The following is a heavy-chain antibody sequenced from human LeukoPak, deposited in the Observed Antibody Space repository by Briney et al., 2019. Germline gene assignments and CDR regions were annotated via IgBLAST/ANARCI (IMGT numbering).Heavy chain of an antibody. D-gene: IGHD1-7*01. Sequence: ASVKVSCKASGYTFSRYGITWVRQAPGQGLEWVGWITAYDGNTNFAQNFQARVTMTTDTSTNTAYMELRSLRSDDTAVYYCARQSFIAGDNWNYVLNGDDALDIWGQGTMVTVS. J-gene: IGHJ3*02. CDR2: ITAYDGNT. V-gene: IGHV1-18*01. CDR1: GYTFSRYG. CDR3: ARQSFIAGDNWNYVLNGDDALDI.